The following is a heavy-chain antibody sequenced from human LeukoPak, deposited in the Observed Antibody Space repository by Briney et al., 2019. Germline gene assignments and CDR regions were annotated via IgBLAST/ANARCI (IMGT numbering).Heavy chain of an antibody. D-gene: IGHD6-13*01. CDR3: AKGSISSSYGFIDY. Sequence: GGSLGLSCAASGFIFSSYAMSWVRQAPGKGLEWVSGISSSGGDTYYAGSVKGRFTISRDNSKNTLYLQMNSLRAEDTAIYYCAKGSISSSYGFIDYWGQGTLVTVSS. J-gene: IGHJ4*02. CDR1: GFIFSSYA. V-gene: IGHV3-23*01. CDR2: ISSSGGDT.